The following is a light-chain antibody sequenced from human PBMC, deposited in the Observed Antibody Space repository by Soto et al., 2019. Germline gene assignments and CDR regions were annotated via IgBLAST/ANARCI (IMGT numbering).Light chain of an antibody. Sequence: MVMTQSPGTLSVSPGERATLFCSASHSVRSSLAWYQQKPGQAPRLFIYDASTRATGIPARFSGSGSGTEFTLTISSLQSEDFAIYYCQQYDSWPETFGQGTKVDIK. J-gene: IGKJ1*01. CDR3: QQYDSWPET. CDR1: HSVRSS. V-gene: IGKV3-15*01. CDR2: DAS.